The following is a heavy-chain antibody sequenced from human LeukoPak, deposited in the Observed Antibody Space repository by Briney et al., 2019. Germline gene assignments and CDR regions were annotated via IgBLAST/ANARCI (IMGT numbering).Heavy chain of an antibody. CDR3: ARSGYSHSWDY. V-gene: IGHV3-7*03. CDR2: IKPDGGEI. CDR1: GFTFSSYW. Sequence: GGSLRLSCVASGFTFSSYWMSWVRQAPGKGLEWVANIKPDGGEIHFVDSMKGRFTISRDNAKNSLYLQMNSLRGDDTAVYYCARSGYSHSWDYWGQGTLVTVSS. J-gene: IGHJ4*02. D-gene: IGHD5-12*01.